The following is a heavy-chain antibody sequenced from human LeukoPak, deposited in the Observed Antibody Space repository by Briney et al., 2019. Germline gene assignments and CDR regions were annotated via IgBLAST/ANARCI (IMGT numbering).Heavy chain of an antibody. V-gene: IGHV3-30-3*01. CDR1: GFTFSSYA. D-gene: IGHD4-17*01. CDR2: ISYDGSNK. J-gene: IGHJ4*02. CDR3: ARAHDYGDPFFDY. Sequence: GGSLRLSCAASGFTFSSYAMHWVRQAPGKGLKWVAVISYDGSNKYYADSVKGRFTISRDNSKNTLYLQMNSLRAEDTAVYYCARAHDYGDPFFDYWGQGTLVTVSS.